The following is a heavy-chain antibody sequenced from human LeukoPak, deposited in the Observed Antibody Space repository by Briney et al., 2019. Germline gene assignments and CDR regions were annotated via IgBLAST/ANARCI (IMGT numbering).Heavy chain of an antibody. J-gene: IGHJ3*02. V-gene: IGHV1-2*06. Sequence: GASVKVSCKASGYTFPGYYMHWVRQAPGQGLEWMGRINPNSGGTNYAQKFQGRVTMTRDTSISTAYMELSRLRSDDTAVYYCARDTEVGATDAFDIWGQGTMVTVSS. CDR3: ARDTEVGATDAFDI. CDR1: GYTFPGYY. CDR2: INPNSGGT. D-gene: IGHD1-26*01.